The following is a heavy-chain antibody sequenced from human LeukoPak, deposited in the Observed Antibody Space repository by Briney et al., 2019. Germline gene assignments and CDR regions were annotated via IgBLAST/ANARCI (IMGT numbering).Heavy chain of an antibody. V-gene: IGHV4-4*07. CDR2: MYNNERS. CDR1: GDSIGNYY. Sequence: SETLSLTCTVSGDSIGNYYWTWIRQPAGKGLEWIGRMYNNERSDYNPSLKSRVTISVDKSKNQFSLKLGSVTAADTAVYYCARDRAVVNALQGVFDVWGQGTMVTVSS. D-gene: IGHD2-21*01. CDR3: ARDRAVVNALQGVFDV. J-gene: IGHJ3*01.